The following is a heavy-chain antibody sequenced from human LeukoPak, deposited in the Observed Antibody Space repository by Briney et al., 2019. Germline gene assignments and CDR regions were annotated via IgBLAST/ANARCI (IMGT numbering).Heavy chain of an antibody. CDR3: ATMHIVVVTAIAEYFQH. D-gene: IGHD2-21*02. Sequence: ASVKVSCKASGYTFANYGISWVRQAPGQGLEWMGWTSTHNANVNYAQNFQDRITMTTDTSTTTGYMELRSLRSDDTAVYYCATMHIVVVTAIAEYFQHWGQGTLVTVSS. V-gene: IGHV1-18*01. CDR1: GYTFANYG. CDR2: TSTHNANV. J-gene: IGHJ1*01.